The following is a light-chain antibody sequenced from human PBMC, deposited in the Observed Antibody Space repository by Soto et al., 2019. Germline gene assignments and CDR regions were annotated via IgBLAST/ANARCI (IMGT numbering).Light chain of an antibody. CDR1: QDINNY. Sequence: DIQMTQSPSSLSASVGDRVTITCRASQDINNYLAWSQQKPGKPPKLLIYAASTLQSGVPSRFSGGGSGTDFTLTINSLQPEDVATYYCQRYNNGPPVTFGPGTKV. J-gene: IGKJ3*01. CDR2: AAS. V-gene: IGKV1-27*01. CDR3: QRYNNGPPVT.